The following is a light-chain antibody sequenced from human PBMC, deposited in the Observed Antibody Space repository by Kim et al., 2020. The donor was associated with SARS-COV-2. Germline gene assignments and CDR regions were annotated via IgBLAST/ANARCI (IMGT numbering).Light chain of an antibody. CDR3: TSRDTRM. CDR2: GEN. V-gene: IGLV3-19*01. J-gene: IGLJ3*02. CDR1: SLRTYY. Sequence: SSELPQDPAVSVALGQTVRITCQGDSLRTYYASWYQQKAGQAPLLVVYGENNRPSGIPDRFSGSYSGNTASLTITGALAEDEADYYCTSRDTRMFGGGTKVTVL.